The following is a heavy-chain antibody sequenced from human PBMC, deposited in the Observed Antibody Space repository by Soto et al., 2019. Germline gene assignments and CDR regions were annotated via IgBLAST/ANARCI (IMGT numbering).Heavy chain of an antibody. CDR2: ITGGGENT. CDR1: GCKIRGYA. J-gene: IGHJ5*02. V-gene: IGHV3-23*01. D-gene: IGHD6-19*01. Sequence: LRLSWXASGCKIRGYAVSWVIKDPGKGLEWVSSITGGGENTHYADSVKGRFTISRDNSMNTLSLQMNTLRVEDTAVYHCAKGRIAVAAPYNWFDPWGQGTQVTVSS. CDR3: AKGRIAVAAPYNWFDP.